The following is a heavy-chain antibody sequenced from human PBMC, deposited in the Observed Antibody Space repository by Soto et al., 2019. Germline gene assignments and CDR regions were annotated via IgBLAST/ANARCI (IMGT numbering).Heavy chain of an antibody. D-gene: IGHD6-13*01. V-gene: IGHV1-69*13. CDR1: GGTFSSYA. CDR3: ARRGIAAAGLYPGRTVNYFDY. CDR2: IIPIFGTA. Sequence: ASVKVSCKASGGTFSSYAISWVRQAPGQGLEWMGGIIPIFGTANYAQKFQGRVTITADESTSTAYMELSSLRSEDTAVYYCARRGIAAAGLYPGRTVNYFDYWGQGTLVPVSS. J-gene: IGHJ4*02.